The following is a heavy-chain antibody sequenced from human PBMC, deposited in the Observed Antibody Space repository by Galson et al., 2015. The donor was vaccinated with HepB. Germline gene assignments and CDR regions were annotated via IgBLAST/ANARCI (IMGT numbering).Heavy chain of an antibody. CDR2: IIPNLGIA. D-gene: IGHD3-10*01. CDR1: GGTFSSYT. CDR3: AGCNMVRGVIIPDY. J-gene: IGHJ4*02. Sequence: SVKVSCKASGGTFSSYTISWVRQAPGQGLEWMGRIIPNLGIANYAQKFQGRVTITADNSTSTAYMELSSLRSEDTAVYYCAGCNMVRGVIIPDYWGQGTLVTVSS. V-gene: IGHV1-69*02.